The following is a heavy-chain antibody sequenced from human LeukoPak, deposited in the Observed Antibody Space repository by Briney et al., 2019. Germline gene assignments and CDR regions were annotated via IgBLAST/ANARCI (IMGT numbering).Heavy chain of an antibody. CDR3: ARPSPHIAATDAFDI. CDR2: IIPIFGTA. J-gene: IGHJ3*02. CDR1: GGTFSGYA. V-gene: IGHV1-69*01. Sequence: GASVNVSCKASGGTFSGYAISWVRQAPGQGLEWMGGIIPIFGTANYAQKFQGRVTITADESTSSAYMELSSLRSEGTAVYYCARPSPHIAATDAFDIWGQGTMVTVSS. D-gene: IGHD6-13*01.